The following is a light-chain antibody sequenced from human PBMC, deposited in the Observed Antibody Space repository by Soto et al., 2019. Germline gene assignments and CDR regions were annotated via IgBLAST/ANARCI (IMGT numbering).Light chain of an antibody. Sequence: DIVMTQSPLSLPVTPGEPASISCRSSQSLLHSNGYNYLDWYLQKPGQSPQLLISLASDRASGVPDRFSGSGSGTDFTLKISRVDAEDVGVYYCMQALQSPRTFGQGTKLELK. J-gene: IGKJ2*01. CDR2: LAS. V-gene: IGKV2-28*01. CDR1: QSLLHSNGYNY. CDR3: MQALQSPRT.